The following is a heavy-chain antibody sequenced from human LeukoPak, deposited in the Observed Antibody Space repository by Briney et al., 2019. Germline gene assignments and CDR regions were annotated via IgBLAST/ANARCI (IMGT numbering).Heavy chain of an antibody. Sequence: SEKLSCNSSGSGVSISSNYWSWIRPPQGHRREWIGNIYHSGSTNYNSSIKSRVTISVDTSKIQLSLKLSSVTAADTAVYYCARAAITMVRGLIYYFDYWGQGTLVTVSS. CDR2: IYHSGST. CDR1: GVSISSNY. D-gene: IGHD3-10*01. CDR3: ARAAITMVRGLIYYFDY. V-gene: IGHV4-59*01. J-gene: IGHJ4*02.